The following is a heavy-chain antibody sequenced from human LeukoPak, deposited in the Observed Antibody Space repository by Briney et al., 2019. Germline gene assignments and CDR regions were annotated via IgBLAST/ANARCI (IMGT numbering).Heavy chain of an antibody. V-gene: IGHV3-48*01. CDR2: ISSSSSTI. CDR1: GFTFSSYS. Sequence: GGSLRLSCAASGFTFSSYSMNWVRQAPGKGLEWVSYISSSSSTIYYADSVKGRFTISRDNAKNSLYLQMNSLRAEDTAVYYCARVPRWSDAFDIWGQGTMVTVFS. J-gene: IGHJ3*02. CDR3: ARVPRWSDAFDI. D-gene: IGHD6-13*01.